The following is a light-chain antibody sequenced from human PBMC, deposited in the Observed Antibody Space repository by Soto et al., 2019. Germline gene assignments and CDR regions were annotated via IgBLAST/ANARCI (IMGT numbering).Light chain of an antibody. CDR3: AAWDDSLSVHVV. J-gene: IGLJ2*01. CDR2: RNN. CDR1: SSNMGSNY. Sequence: QSVLIQPTSASGTPGQRVTISCSGSSSNMGSNYVYWYQQLPGTAPKLLIYRNNQRPSGVPDRFSGSKSGTSASLAISGLRSEDEADYYCAAWDDSLSVHVVFGGWTKLTVL. V-gene: IGLV1-47*01.